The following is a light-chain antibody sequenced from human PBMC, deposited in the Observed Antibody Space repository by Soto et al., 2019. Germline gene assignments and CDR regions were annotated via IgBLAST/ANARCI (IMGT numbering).Light chain of an antibody. CDR1: QGISND. CDR3: MQPLQSWT. Sequence: DIDITQSPSSRSASXXYIXTSTXRASQGISNDLAWYQQKPGKVPKLLIYAASTLESGVPSRFSGRGSGTDFALTISSLQPEDVATYYCMQPLQSWTFGQGTKVDIK. V-gene: IGKV1-27*01. J-gene: IGKJ1*01. CDR2: AAS.